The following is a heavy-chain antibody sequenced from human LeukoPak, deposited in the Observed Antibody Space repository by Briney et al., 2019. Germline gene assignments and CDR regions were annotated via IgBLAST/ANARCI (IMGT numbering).Heavy chain of an antibody. CDR2: ISWNSGSI. CDR1: GFTFDDYA. Sequence: GGSLRLSCAASGFTFDDYATHWVRQAPGKGLEWVSGISWNSGSIGYADSVKGRFTISRDNAKNSLYLQMNSLRAEDTALYYCAKDMSRQQLVLFDYWGQGTLVTVSS. V-gene: IGHV3-9*01. CDR3: AKDMSRQQLVLFDY. D-gene: IGHD6-13*01. J-gene: IGHJ4*02.